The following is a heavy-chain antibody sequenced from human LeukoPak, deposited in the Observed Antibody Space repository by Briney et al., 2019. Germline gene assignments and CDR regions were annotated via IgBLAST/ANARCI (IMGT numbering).Heavy chain of an antibody. Sequence: GGSLRLSCAASGFTFSSYGMSWVRQAPGKGLEWVSAISGSGGSTYYADSVKGRFTISRDNSKNTLYLQMNSLRAEDTAVYYCARDLGQWLIDYWGQGTLVTVSS. CDR2: ISGSGGST. V-gene: IGHV3-23*01. CDR3: ARDLGQWLIDY. D-gene: IGHD6-19*01. J-gene: IGHJ4*02. CDR1: GFTFSSYG.